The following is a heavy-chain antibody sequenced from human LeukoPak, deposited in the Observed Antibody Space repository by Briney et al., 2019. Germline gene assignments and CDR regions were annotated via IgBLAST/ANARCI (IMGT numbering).Heavy chain of an antibody. CDR1: GGSINKYY. CDR3: ARCQLRRDAFDI. D-gene: IGHD4/OR15-4a*01. CDR2: IYYSGST. Sequence: SETLSLTCTVSGGSINKYYWSWIRQSPGKGLEWIGNIYYSGSTNYNPSLKSRVTISVDTSKNQFSLKLSSVTAADTAVYYCARCQLRRDAFDIWGQGTMVTVSS. J-gene: IGHJ3*02. V-gene: IGHV4-59*08.